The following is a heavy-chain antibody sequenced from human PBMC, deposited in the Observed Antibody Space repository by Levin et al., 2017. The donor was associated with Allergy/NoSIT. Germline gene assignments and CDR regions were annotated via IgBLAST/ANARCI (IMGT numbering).Heavy chain of an antibody. CDR2: ISGSGGST. CDR1: GFTFSSYA. J-gene: IGHJ4*02. CDR3: AKCPPWIAARPSLVY. Sequence: GGSLRLSCAASGFTFSSYAMSWVRQAPGKGLEWVSAISGSGGSTYYADSVKGRFTISRDNSKNTLYLQMISLRAEDTALYYCAKCPPWIAARPSLVYWGQGTLVTVSS. V-gene: IGHV3-23*01. D-gene: IGHD6-6*01.